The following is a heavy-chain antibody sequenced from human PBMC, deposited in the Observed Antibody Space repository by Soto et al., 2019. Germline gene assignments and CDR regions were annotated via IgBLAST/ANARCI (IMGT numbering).Heavy chain of an antibody. CDR1: GYTFTGYY. D-gene: IGHD3-3*01. V-gene: IGHV1-18*04. CDR3: ARGRGFWSGYYIYGMDV. J-gene: IGHJ6*02. CDR2: ISPYNGKT. Sequence: ASVKVSCKASGYTFTGYYMHWVRQAPGQGFEWMGWISPYNGKTNYAQRLQGRVTMTTDTSTSTAYMELRSLRFDDTAVYYCARGRGFWSGYYIYGMDVWGQGTTVTVSS.